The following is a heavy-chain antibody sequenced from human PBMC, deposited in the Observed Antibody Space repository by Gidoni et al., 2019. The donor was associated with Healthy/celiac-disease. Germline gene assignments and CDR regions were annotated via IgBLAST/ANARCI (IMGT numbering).Heavy chain of an antibody. Sequence: QLQLVPSAAEVTKSGASVKVYCTASGYTFPSHGISWVRQAPGQGLEWMGRISAYIGNTNYAQKLRGRVTMTTDTSTSTAYRELGSLGSDDTAVYYCARDEGTGAKSSGWFDSWYYYYGMDVWGQGTTVTVSS. CDR3: ARDEGTGAKSSGWFDSWYYYYGMDV. J-gene: IGHJ6*02. D-gene: IGHD6-19*01. CDR1: GYTFPSHG. CDR2: ISAYIGNT. V-gene: IGHV1-18*01.